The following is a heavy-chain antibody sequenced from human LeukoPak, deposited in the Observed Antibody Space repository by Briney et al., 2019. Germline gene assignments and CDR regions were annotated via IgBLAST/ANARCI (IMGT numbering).Heavy chain of an antibody. CDR2: ISYSGST. CDR3: ARDLGQQLGDAFDI. V-gene: IGHV4-31*03. J-gene: IGHJ3*02. D-gene: IGHD6-13*01. CDR1: GGSISSGDYY. Sequence: SQTLSLTCTVSGGSISSGDYYWSWSRQHPGKGLEWIGCISYSGSTNYNPSLKSRVTISVDTSKNQFSLKLNSVTAADTAVYYCARDLGQQLGDAFDIWGQGTMVTVSS.